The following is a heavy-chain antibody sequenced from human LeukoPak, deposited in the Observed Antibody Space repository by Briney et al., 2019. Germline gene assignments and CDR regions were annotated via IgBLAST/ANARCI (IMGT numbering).Heavy chain of an antibody. CDR1: GFTFSSYA. Sequence: GGSLRLSCAASGFTFSSYAMSWVRQAPGKGLEWVSAVSGSGGSTYYADSVKGRFTISRDNSKNTLYLQMNSLRAEDTAVYYCAKSIVVGEYVFDYWGQGTLVTVSS. D-gene: IGHD2-15*01. CDR3: AKSIVVGEYVFDY. J-gene: IGHJ4*02. V-gene: IGHV3-23*01. CDR2: VSGSGGST.